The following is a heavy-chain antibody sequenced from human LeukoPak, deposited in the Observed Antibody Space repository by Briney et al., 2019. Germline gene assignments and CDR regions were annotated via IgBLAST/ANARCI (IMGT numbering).Heavy chain of an antibody. J-gene: IGHJ6*02. V-gene: IGHV3-74*01. CDR3: AKDLQYCSSSSCYFTPIMDV. D-gene: IGHD2-2*01. CDR2: INSDGSST. Sequence: PGGSLRLSCAASGFTFSSYWMHWVRQAPGKGLVWVSRINSDGSSTSYADSVKGRFTISRDNSKNTLFLEMNSLRAEDTAVYYCAKDLQYCSSSSCYFTPIMDVWGQGTTVTVSS. CDR1: GFTFSSYW.